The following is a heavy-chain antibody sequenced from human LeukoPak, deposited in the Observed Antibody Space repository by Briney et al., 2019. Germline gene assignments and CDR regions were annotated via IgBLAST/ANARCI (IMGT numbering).Heavy chain of an antibody. CDR3: ARGSRGFGEKKSYYYYMDV. J-gene: IGHJ6*03. V-gene: IGHV1-8*03. D-gene: IGHD3-10*01. CDR2: MNPNSGNT. Sequence: ASVKVSCKASGYTFTSYDINWVRQATGQGLEWMGWMNPNSGNTGYAQKFQGRVTITRNTSTSTAYMELSSLRSEDTAVYYCARGSRGFGEKKSYYYYMDVWGKGTTVTVSS. CDR1: GYTFTSYD.